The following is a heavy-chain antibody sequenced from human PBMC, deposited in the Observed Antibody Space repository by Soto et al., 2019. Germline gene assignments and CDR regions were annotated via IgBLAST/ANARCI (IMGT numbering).Heavy chain of an antibody. CDR3: GRILPPATFDY. CDR2: INASGGRT. CDR1: GYTFTSYY. V-gene: IGHV1-46*03. D-gene: IGHD2-21*02. J-gene: IGHJ4*02. Sequence: QVQLVQSGAEVKKPGASVKVSCKASGYTFTSYYVHWIRQAPGQGLEWMGIINASGGRTTYAPKFQCRVSMTRDTSTSTVYMELSSLTSDDTATYFVGRILPPATFDYWGQGTLVTVSS.